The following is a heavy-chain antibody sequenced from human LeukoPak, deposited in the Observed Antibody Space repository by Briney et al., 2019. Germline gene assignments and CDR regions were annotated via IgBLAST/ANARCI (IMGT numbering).Heavy chain of an antibody. J-gene: IGHJ4*02. CDR3: VTGGDFYYAH. CDR1: GFTFTAYA. Sequence: PGGSLRLSCVASGFTFTAYAMHWVRRAPGKGLEWVAVAPHEGGDNYYADSVKGRFTISRDNGKNSLYLQMNSLRTDDTAVYFCVTGGDFYYAHWGQGTLVTVSS. D-gene: IGHD2-21*01. V-gene: IGHV3-30*01. CDR2: APHEGGDN.